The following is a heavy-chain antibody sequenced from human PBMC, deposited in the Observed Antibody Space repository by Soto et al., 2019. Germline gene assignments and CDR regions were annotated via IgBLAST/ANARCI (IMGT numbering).Heavy chain of an antibody. CDR2: IKSDGSST. J-gene: IGHJ4*02. D-gene: IGHD3-10*01. V-gene: IGHV3-74*01. CDR1: GFTFSSYW. Sequence: EVQLVESGGGLVQPGGSLRLSCAASGFTFSSYWMHWVRQAPGKGLVWVSRIKSDGSSTAFADSVKGRFTISRDNAKNTLYLQMNSLRAEDTAVYYCARQVGADSGSDNSLGYWGQGTLVTVSS. CDR3: ARQVGADSGSDNSLGY.